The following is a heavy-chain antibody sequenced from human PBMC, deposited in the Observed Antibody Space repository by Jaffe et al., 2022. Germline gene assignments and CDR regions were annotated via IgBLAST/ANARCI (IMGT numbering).Heavy chain of an antibody. J-gene: IGHJ4*02. V-gene: IGHV1-2*02. Sequence: QVQLVQSGAEVKKPGASVKVSCKASGYTFTGYYMHWVRQAPGQGLEWMGWINPNSGGTNYAQKFQGRVTMTRDTSISTAYMELSRLRSDDTAVYYCARDSSRLLWFGDPLYYFDYWGQGTLVTVSS. CDR3: ARDSSRLLWFGDPLYYFDY. D-gene: IGHD3-10*01. CDR1: GYTFTGYY. CDR2: INPNSGGT.